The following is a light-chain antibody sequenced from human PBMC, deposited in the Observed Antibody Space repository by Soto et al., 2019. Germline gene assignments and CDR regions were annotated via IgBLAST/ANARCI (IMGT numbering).Light chain of an antibody. CDR2: GAS. Sequence: EIVLTQSPGTLSLSPGERATLSCRASQSVSNNYLAWYQQKPGQAPRLLIYGASNRATGIPDRFSGSGSGTEFTLTISSVQSEDFAVYYCQQYDRWWTFGQGTKVDIK. CDR1: QSVSNNY. V-gene: IGKV3-20*01. J-gene: IGKJ1*01. CDR3: QQYDRWWT.